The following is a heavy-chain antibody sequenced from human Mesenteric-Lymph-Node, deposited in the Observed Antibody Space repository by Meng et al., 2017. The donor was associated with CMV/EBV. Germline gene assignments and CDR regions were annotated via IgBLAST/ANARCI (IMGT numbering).Heavy chain of an antibody. D-gene: IGHD3-16*01. CDR2: IITIFGTA. CDR1: GGTFSSYA. J-gene: IGHJ6*02. Sequence: SGGTFSSYAFSWVRQAPGQGLEWMGGIITIFGTANYAQKFQGRVTITTDESTSTAYMELSSLRSEDTAVYYCARERGAYYYYGMDVWGQGTTVTVSS. V-gene: IGHV1-69*05. CDR3: ARERGAYYYYGMDV.